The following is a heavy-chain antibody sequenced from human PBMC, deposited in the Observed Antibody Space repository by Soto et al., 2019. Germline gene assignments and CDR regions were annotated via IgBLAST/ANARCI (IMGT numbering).Heavy chain of an antibody. CDR1: GYTFTSYG. Sequence: ASVKVSCKASGYTFTSYGISWVRQAPGQGLEWMGWISAYNGNTNYAQKFQGRVTMTEDTSTDTAYMELSSLRSEDTAVYYCATVVGFLFDYWGQGTLVTVSS. D-gene: IGHD3-10*01. CDR2: ISAYNGNT. J-gene: IGHJ4*02. V-gene: IGHV1-18*01. CDR3: ATVVGFLFDY.